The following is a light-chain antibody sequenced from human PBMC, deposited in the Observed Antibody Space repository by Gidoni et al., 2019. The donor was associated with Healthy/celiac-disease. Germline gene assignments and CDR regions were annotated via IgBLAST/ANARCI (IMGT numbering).Light chain of an antibody. CDR2: AES. Sequence: DIQMTQSPSSLSASVGDRVTITCRASQSISSYLNWYPQKPGKAPKLQIYAESSLQRGVPSRFSGSGSGTDFTLTISSLQPEDFATYDCQQCYSTLGTFGPGVQGGNQT. J-gene: IGKJ1*01. CDR1: QSISSY. V-gene: IGKV1-39*01. CDR3: QQCYSTLGT.